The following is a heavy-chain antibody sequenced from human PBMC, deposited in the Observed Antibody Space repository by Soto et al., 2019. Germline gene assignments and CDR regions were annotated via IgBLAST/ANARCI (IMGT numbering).Heavy chain of an antibody. CDR1: GDSIRPYY. V-gene: IGHV4-59*01. CDR2: VYYSGSV. D-gene: IGHD3-9*01. Sequence: PSETLSLTCTVSGDSIRPYYWTWIRQPPGKGLEWIGYVYYSGSVNYKSSLKSRVTMSVDTSKNLFSLRLNSVTAADTAVYYCARVTYDSFTAYSYYFDYWGQGTLVTVSS. J-gene: IGHJ4*02. CDR3: ARVTYDSFTAYSYYFDY.